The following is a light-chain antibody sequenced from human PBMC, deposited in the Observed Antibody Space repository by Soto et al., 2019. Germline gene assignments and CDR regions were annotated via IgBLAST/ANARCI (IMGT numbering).Light chain of an antibody. Sequence: QSVLTQPASVSGSPGQSITIAFTGTSSDVGYYNYVSWYQQHPGKAPKLIIYEVSNRPSGVSNRFSGSKSGNTASLTISGLQAEDEADYYCSSYTSSSTLYVFGTGTKVTVL. CDR3: SSYTSSSTLYV. CDR2: EVS. J-gene: IGLJ1*01. V-gene: IGLV2-14*01. CDR1: SSDVGYYNY.